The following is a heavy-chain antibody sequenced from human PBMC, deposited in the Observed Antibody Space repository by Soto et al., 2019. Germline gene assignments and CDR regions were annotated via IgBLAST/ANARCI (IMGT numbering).Heavy chain of an antibody. V-gene: IGHV4-61*01. D-gene: IGHD3-10*01. Sequence: SSETLSLTCTVSGDSVTSVSDYWSWIRQPPGKWLEWIGYIYYSGSADYNPSLGSRVTISIDTSKNQFSLKLTSVTAADTAVYYCARGVGFGYYYYHMDLWGQGTTVTVSS. CDR1: GDSVTSVSDY. CDR3: ARGVGFGYYYYHMDL. J-gene: IGHJ6*02. CDR2: IYYSGSA.